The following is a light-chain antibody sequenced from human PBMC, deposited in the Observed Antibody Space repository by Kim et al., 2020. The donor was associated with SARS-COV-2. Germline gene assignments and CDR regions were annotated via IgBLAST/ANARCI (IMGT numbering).Light chain of an antibody. J-gene: IGLJ3*02. V-gene: IGLV2-14*01. CDR2: DVS. CDR3: SSYTSSSTYWV. Sequence: LTQPASVSGSPGQSITISCTGTSSDVGGYNYVSWYQQHPGKAPKLMIYDVSKRPSGVSNRFSGSKSGNTASLTISGLQAEDEADYYCSSYTSSSTYWVFGGGTQLTVL. CDR1: SSDVGGYNY.